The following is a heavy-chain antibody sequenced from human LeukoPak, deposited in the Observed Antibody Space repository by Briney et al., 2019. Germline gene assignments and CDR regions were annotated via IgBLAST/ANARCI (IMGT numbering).Heavy chain of an antibody. Sequence: SETLSLTCAVYGGSFSGYYWSWIRQPPGKGLEWIGEINHSGSTNYNPSLKSRVTISVDTSKNQFSLKLSSVTAADTAVYYCARYYYDSSGYQKNYYYYYYMDVWGKGTTVTISS. V-gene: IGHV4-34*01. CDR1: GGSFSGYY. CDR3: ARYYYDSSGYQKNYYYYYYMDV. CDR2: INHSGST. D-gene: IGHD3-22*01. J-gene: IGHJ6*03.